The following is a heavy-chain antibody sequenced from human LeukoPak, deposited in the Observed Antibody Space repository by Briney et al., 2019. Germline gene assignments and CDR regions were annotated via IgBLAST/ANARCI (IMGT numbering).Heavy chain of an antibody. CDR2: IYYSGST. V-gene: IGHV4-59*01. CDR1: GGSLSSYY. D-gene: IGHD4-23*01. CDR3: AREPEGGNSSFDY. Sequence: PSETLSLTCTVSGGSLSSYYWSWIRQPPGKGLEWIGYIYYSGSTNYNPSLKSRVTISVDTSKNQFSLKQSYVTGADTAVDDCAREPEGGNSSFDYWGQGTLVTVSS. J-gene: IGHJ4*02.